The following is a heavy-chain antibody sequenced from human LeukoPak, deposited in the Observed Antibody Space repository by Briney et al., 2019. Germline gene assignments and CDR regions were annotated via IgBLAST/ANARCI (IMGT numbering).Heavy chain of an antibody. CDR1: GVTFRDIA. V-gene: IGHV3-23*01. CDR3: AKSPSDDTIQEGYGAFDI. J-gene: IGHJ3*02. CDR2: ISAGGFSP. D-gene: IGHD2-15*01. Sequence: GTLRLSCAASGVTFRDIAMSWVRQAPGKGLEWVSRISAGGFSPTYADSVKGRFTISRDISKETVYLEINSLRAEDTAVYYCAKSPSDDTIQEGYGAFDIWGQGTTVTVSS.